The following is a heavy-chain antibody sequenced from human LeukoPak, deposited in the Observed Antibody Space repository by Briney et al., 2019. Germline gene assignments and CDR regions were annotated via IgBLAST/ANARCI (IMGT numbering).Heavy chain of an antibody. CDR3: ARDRGGWYKGAFDI. CDR1: GFSFSSYA. CDR2: ISGSGGNT. J-gene: IGHJ3*02. D-gene: IGHD6-19*01. V-gene: IGHV3-23*01. Sequence: GGSLRLSCAASGFSFSSYAMSWVRQAPGKGLEWVSTISGSGGNTNYADSVKGRFTISRDNSKNTLYLQMNSLRAEDTAVYYCARDRGGWYKGAFDIWGQGTMVTVSS.